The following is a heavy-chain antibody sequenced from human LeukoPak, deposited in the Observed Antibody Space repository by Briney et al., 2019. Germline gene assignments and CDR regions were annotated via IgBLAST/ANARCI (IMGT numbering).Heavy chain of an antibody. Sequence: PSETLSLTCTVSGGSISSSSYYWGWIRQPPGTGLEWIGSIYYSGSTYYNPSLKSRVTISVDTSKNQFSLKLSSVTAADTAVYYCARVSPEYYYDSSGALVGAFDIWDQGTMVTVSS. V-gene: IGHV4-39*07. D-gene: IGHD3-22*01. CDR1: GGSISSSSYY. J-gene: IGHJ3*02. CDR3: ARVSPEYYYDSSGALVGAFDI. CDR2: IYYSGST.